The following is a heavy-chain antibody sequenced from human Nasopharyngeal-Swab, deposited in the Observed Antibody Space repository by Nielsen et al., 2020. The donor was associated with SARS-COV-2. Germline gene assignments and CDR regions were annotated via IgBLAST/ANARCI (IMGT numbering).Heavy chain of an antibody. V-gene: IGHV3-30*18. CDR3: AKDRDVVVVAATFLDY. J-gene: IGHJ4*02. D-gene: IGHD2-15*01. CDR2: ISYDGSNK. Sequence: EGSLRLSCAASGFTFSSYGMHWVRQAPGKGLEWVAVISYDGSNKYYADSVKGRFTISRDNSKNTLYLQMNSLRAEDTAVYYCAKDRDVVVVAATFLDYWGQGTLVTVSS. CDR1: GFTFSSYG.